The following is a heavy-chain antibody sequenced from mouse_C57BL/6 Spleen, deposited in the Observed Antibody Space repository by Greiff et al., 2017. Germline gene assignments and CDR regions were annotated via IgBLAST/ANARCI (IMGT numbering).Heavy chain of an antibody. Sequence: QVQLQQPGAELVKPGASVKLSCKASGYTFTSYWMHWVKQRPGQGLEWIGMIHPNSGSTNYNEKFKSKATLTVDKSSSTAYMQLSSLTSEDSAVYYCASLYYYGSSPPDYFDYWGQGTTLTVSS. CDR1: GYTFTSYW. CDR3: ASLYYYGSSPPDYFDY. J-gene: IGHJ2*01. D-gene: IGHD1-1*01. CDR2: IHPNSGST. V-gene: IGHV1-64*01.